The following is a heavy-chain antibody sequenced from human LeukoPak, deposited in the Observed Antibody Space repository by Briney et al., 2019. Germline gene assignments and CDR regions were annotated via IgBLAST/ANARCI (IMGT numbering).Heavy chain of an antibody. D-gene: IGHD2-15*01. Sequence: GGSLRLSCAASGFTFSNYWMIWVRQAPGKGLEWVGNIKQDGSEKRYADSVRGRFSISRDNAKNSLYLQMNSLRAEDTAVYYCARDCGGGSCYGPYDAFDIWGQGTMVTVSS. CDR1: GFTFSNYW. CDR3: ARDCGGGSCYGPYDAFDI. J-gene: IGHJ3*02. V-gene: IGHV3-7*01. CDR2: IKQDGSEK.